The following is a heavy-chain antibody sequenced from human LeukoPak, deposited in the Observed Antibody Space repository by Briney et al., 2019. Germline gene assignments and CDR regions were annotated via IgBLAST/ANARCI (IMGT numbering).Heavy chain of an antibody. J-gene: IGHJ4*02. CDR1: GFTFSDYY. D-gene: IGHD5-24*01. CDR2: ISSSGSTI. CDR3: ASPRPRDGYNYVIDY. V-gene: IGHV3-11*01. Sequence: GSLRLSCAASGFTFSDYYMSWIRQAPGKGLEWVSYISSSGSTIYYADSVKGRFTISRDNAKNSLYLQMNSLRAEDTAVYYCASPRPRDGYNYVIDYWGQGTLVTVSS.